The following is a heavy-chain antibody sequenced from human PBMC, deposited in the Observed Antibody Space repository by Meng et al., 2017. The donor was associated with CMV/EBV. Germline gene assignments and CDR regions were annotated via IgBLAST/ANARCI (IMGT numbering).Heavy chain of an antibody. CDR1: GYTFTSYD. CDR3: ARAPGWFGKRGMDV. V-gene: IGHV1-8*01. D-gene: IGHD3-10*01. Sequence: ASVKVSCKASGYTFTSYDINWVRQATGQGLEWMGWMNPNSGNTGCAQKFQGRVTMTRNTSISTAYMELSSLRSEDTAVYYCARAPGWFGKRGMDVWGQGTTVTVSS. J-gene: IGHJ6*02. CDR2: MNPNSGNT.